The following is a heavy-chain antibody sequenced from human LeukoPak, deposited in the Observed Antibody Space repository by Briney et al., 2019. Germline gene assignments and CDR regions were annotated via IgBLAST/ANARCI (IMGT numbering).Heavy chain of an antibody. CDR1: GGSISSSSYY. D-gene: IGHD2-2*01. CDR2: IYYSGST. Sequence: PSETLSLTCTVSGGSISSSSYYWGWIRQPPGKGLEWIGRIYYSGSTYYNPSLKSHVTISVDPSTNPFSLKLSSVTAADTAVYYCARRPDIVVVPAAAEGAFDIWGQGTMVTVSS. CDR3: ARRPDIVVVPAAAEGAFDI. V-gene: IGHV4-39*01. J-gene: IGHJ3*02.